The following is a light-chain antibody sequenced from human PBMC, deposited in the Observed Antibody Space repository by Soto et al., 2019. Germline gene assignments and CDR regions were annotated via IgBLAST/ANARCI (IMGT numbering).Light chain of an antibody. CDR3: QQRSNWPPYT. CDR1: QSVSSNY. V-gene: IGKV3D-20*02. J-gene: IGKJ2*01. CDR2: GAS. Sequence: EIVLKQSPGTLSLSPGERATLSCRASQSVSSNYLAWYQQKPGQAPRLLIYGASSRATGIPDRFSGSGSGTEFTLTISRLEPEDFAVYYCQQRSNWPPYTFGQGTKVDIK.